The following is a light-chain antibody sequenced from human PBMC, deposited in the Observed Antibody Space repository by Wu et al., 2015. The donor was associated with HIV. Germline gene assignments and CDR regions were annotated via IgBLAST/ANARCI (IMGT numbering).Light chain of an antibody. J-gene: IGKJ1*01. V-gene: IGKV1-27*01. Sequence: DIQMTQFPSSLSASVGDRVSISCRASQGINSYLAWYQQKSGEPPRLLIFAASTLQSGVPSRFSGSGSGTDFTLTISSLQPEDVATYYCQKYNTAPWTFGQGTKVEMK. CDR2: AAS. CDR1: QGINSY. CDR3: QKYNTAPWT.